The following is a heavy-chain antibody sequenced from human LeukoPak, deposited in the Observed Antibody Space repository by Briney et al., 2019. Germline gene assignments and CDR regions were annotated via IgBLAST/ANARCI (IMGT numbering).Heavy chain of an antibody. CDR2: MSYDGSNK. Sequence: GRSLRLSCAASGFTFSSYAMHWVRQAPGKGLEWVAVMSYDGSNKYYADSVKGQFTISRDNSKNTLYLQMNSLRAEDTAVYYCATKGRFGYWGQGTLVTVSS. J-gene: IGHJ4*02. CDR3: ATKGRFGY. CDR1: GFTFSSYA. D-gene: IGHD3-10*01. V-gene: IGHV3-30-3*01.